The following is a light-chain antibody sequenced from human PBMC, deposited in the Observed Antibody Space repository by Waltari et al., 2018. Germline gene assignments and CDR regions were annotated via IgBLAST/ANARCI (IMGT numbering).Light chain of an antibody. J-gene: IGLJ2*01. CDR2: GKN. CDR1: ILRTYY. CDR3: SSRELSGHVV. Sequence: SSDLTQDPDVSVALGQTVRITCQGDILRTYYGNWCRQKPGQAPELVIYGKNNRPSWIPYRFSASSSENTASLIITGAQAEDEADYYCSSRELSGHVVFGGGTRLTVL. V-gene: IGLV3-19*01.